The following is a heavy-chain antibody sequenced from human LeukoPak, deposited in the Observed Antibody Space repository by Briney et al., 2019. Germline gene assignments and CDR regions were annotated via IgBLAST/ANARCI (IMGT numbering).Heavy chain of an antibody. CDR2: FVPEDGET. J-gene: IGHJ3*02. CDR3: ATDKGGPGTTFHDPFDN. Sequence: ASLKVSCKVSGHTLSEISMHWVRQAPGKGLEWMGRFVPEDGETMYAENFQGRFTMTEDTSRDTAYMELSSLRSEDTAVYFCATDKGGPGTTFHDPFDNWGQGTVVTV. CDR1: GHTLSEIS. D-gene: IGHD1-7*01. V-gene: IGHV1-24*01.